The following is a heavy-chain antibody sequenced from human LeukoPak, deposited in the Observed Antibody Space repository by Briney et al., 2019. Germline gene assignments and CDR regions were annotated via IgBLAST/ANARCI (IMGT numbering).Heavy chain of an antibody. Sequence: SGGSLRLSCAASGFTFNTFNMNWVRQAPGQGLDLVSSITSGGDYIYYADSVKGRFATSRDNAKNSLSLQLNSLRVEDTAVYYCARGHYDVLAASYKWTPDYWGQGTLVTVSS. J-gene: IGHJ4*02. D-gene: IGHD3-9*01. CDR2: ITSGGDYI. CDR3: ARGHYDVLAASYKWTPDY. CDR1: GFTFNTFN. V-gene: IGHV3-21*01.